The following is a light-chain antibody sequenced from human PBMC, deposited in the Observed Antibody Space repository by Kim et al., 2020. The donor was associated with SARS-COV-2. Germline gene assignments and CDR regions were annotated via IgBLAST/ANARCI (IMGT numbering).Light chain of an antibody. CDR3: NSRDSSGNHVV. V-gene: IGLV3-19*01. CDR1: SLRSYC. J-gene: IGLJ2*01. CDR2: GKN. Sequence: ALEPTARITCQGESLRSYCASWYQQKPGQAPVLVIYGKNNRPSGIPDRFSGSSSGNTASLTITGAQAEDEADYYCNSRDSSGNHVVFGGGTQLTVL.